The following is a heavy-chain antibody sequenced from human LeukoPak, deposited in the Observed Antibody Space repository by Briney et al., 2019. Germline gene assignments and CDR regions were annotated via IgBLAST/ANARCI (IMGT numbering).Heavy chain of an antibody. CDR3: ARGLLCTSSSCYLDY. J-gene: IGHJ4*02. Sequence: GASVKVSCKASGGTFSSSAISWVRQAPGQGLEWMGGIIPIFGTTNYAQKFQGRVTITTDESTSTAYMELSSLRSEDTAVYYCARGLLCTSSSCYLDYWGRGTLVTVSS. CDR2: IIPIFGTT. D-gene: IGHD2-2*01. V-gene: IGHV1-69*05. CDR1: GGTFSSSA.